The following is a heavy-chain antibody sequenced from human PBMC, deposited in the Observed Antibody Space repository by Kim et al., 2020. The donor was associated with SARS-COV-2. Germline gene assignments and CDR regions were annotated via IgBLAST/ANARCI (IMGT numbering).Heavy chain of an antibody. D-gene: IGHD3-10*01. V-gene: IGHV1-8*01. J-gene: IGHJ4*02. Sequence: QKFQGRVTMTRNTSISTADMELRSLRSEDTAVYYCARGPDYGSGSSHFDYWGQGTLVTVSS. CDR3: ARGPDYGSGSSHFDY.